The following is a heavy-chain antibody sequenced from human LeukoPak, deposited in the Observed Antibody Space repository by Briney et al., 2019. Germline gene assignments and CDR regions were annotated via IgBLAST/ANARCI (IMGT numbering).Heavy chain of an antibody. CDR1: EFTFSSYS. V-gene: IGHV3-48*01. CDR3: ARDLRQQLLVVSGAFDI. J-gene: IGHJ3*02. D-gene: IGHD6-19*01. Sequence: GGSLRLSCAASEFTFSSYSMNWVRQAPGKGLEWVSYITNSGNSKSYADSVKGRFTISRDNTKNSLYLQMNGLRAEDTAVYYCARDLRQQLLVVSGAFDIWGQGTMVTVSS. CDR2: ITNSGNSK.